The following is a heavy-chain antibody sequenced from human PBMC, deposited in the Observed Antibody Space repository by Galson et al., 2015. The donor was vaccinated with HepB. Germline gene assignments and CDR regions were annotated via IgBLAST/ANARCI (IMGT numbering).Heavy chain of an antibody. D-gene: IGHD5-24*01. CDR1: GGTFSSYA. CDR2: IIPIFGTA. V-gene: IGHV1-69*13. J-gene: IGHJ6*02. CDR3: ARGDGYNGLYGMDV. Sequence: SVKVSCKASGGTFSSYAISWVRQAPGQGLEWMGGIIPIFGTANYAQKFRGRVTITADESTSTAYMELSSLRSEDTAVYYCARGDGYNGLYGMDVWGQGTTVTVSS.